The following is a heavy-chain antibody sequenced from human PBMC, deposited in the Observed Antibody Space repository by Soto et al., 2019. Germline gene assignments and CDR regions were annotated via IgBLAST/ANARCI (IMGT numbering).Heavy chain of an antibody. CDR2: IYFSGST. CDR1: GGSISSGGYY. J-gene: IGHJ4*02. D-gene: IGHD5-18*01. Sequence: SETLSLTCTVSGGSISSGGYYWSWIRQHPGKGLEWIGYIYFSGSTYYNPSLKSRVTISVDTSKNQFSLKLSSVTAADTAVYYCARSGYSYGPNPLLYWGQGTLVTVPQ. V-gene: IGHV4-31*03. CDR3: ARSGYSYGPNPLLY.